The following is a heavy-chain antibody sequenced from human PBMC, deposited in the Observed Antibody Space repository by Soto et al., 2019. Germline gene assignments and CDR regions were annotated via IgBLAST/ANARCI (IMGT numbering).Heavy chain of an antibody. J-gene: IGHJ4*02. V-gene: IGHV3-13*01. D-gene: IGHD6-19*01. CDR1: GFTFSSYD. CDR2: IGTAGDT. Sequence: PGGSLRLSCAASGFTFSSYDMHWVRQATGKGLEWVSAIGTAGDTYYPGSVKGRFTISRENAKNSLYLQMNSLRAGDTAVYYCARGQDSSGSRSSEFDYWGQGTLVTVSS. CDR3: ARGQDSSGSRSSEFDY.